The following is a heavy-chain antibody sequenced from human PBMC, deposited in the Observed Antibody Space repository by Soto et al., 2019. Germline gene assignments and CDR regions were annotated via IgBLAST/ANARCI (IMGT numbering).Heavy chain of an antibody. CDR2: IIPIFGTA. Sequence: QVQLVQSGAEVKKPGSSVKVSCKASGGTFSNYAISWVRQAPGQGFEWMGGIIPIFGTANYAQKFQGRVTITADESTSTAYMELSSLRSEDTAIYYCAVGSVDIVPTGMKPFDPWGQGTLVTVSS. J-gene: IGHJ5*02. V-gene: IGHV1-69*12. CDR1: GGTFSNYA. CDR3: AVGSVDIVPTGMKPFDP. D-gene: IGHD5-12*01.